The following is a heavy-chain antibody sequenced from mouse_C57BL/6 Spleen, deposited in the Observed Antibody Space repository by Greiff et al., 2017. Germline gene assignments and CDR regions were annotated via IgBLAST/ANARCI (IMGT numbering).Heavy chain of an antibody. D-gene: IGHD2-5*01. CDR1: GYSFTGYY. Sequence: EVQLQQSGPELVKPGASVKISCKASGYSFTGYYMNWVKQSPEKSLEWIGEINPSTGGTTYNQKVKAKATLTVDKSSSTAYMQLKSLTSEDSAVYYCARSGYSNYDAMDYWGQGTSVTVSS. CDR3: ARSGYSNYDAMDY. V-gene: IGHV1-42*01. CDR2: INPSTGGT. J-gene: IGHJ4*01.